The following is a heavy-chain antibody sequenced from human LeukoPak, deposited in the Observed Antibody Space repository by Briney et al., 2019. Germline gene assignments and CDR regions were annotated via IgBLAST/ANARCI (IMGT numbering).Heavy chain of an antibody. V-gene: IGHV1-2*02. CDR1: GYTFTGYY. D-gene: IGHD6-19*01. CDR3: ARDQIAVAVFEP. Sequence: ASVKVSCKASGYTFTGYYMHWVRQAPGQGLEWMGWINPNSGGTNYAQNFQGRVTMTRDTSITTAYMELSSLRSEDTAVYYCARDQIAVAVFEPWGQGTLVTVSS. CDR2: INPNSGGT. J-gene: IGHJ5*02.